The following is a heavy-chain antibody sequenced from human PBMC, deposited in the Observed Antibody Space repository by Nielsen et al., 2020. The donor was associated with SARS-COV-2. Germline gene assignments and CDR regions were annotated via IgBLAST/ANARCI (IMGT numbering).Heavy chain of an antibody. V-gene: IGHV3-43*01. CDR1: GFTFDDYT. D-gene: IGHD2-21*02. CDR3: AKDGAFCGGDYGTCFDY. CDR2: ISWDGGST. J-gene: IGHJ4*02. Sequence: GESLKISCAASGFTFDDYTMHWVRQAPGKGLEWVSLISWDGGSTYYADSVKGRFTTSRDNSKNSLYLQMNSLRTEDTALYYCAKDGAFCGGDYGTCFDYWGQGTLVTVSS.